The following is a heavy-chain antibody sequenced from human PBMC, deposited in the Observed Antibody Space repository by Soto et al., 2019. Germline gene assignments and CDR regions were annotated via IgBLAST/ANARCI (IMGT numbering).Heavy chain of an antibody. V-gene: IGHV1-8*01. Sequence: ASVKVSCKASGYTFTSYDINWVRQATGQGLEWMGWMNPNSGNTGYAQKFQGRVTMTRNTSISTAYMELSSLRSEDTAVYYCARGMVRGEEGAFFFNDTAACGIYTIVLLASRPNCWASVKVSCKASGYTFTGYYMHW. J-gene: IGHJ1*01. CDR3: ARGMVRGEEGAFFFNDTAACGIYTIVLLASRPNCWASVKVSCKASGYTFTGYYMH. D-gene: IGHD3-10*01. CDR1: GYTFTSYD. CDR2: MNPNSGNT.